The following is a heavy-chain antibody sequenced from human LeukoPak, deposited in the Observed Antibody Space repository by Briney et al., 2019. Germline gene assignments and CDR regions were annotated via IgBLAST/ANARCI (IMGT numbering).Heavy chain of an antibody. J-gene: IGHJ4*02. D-gene: IGHD1-1*01. CDR3: AREERAMYYFDY. Sequence: SGGSLRLSCAASGFTFSSYAMHWVRQAPGKGLEWVAVISYDGSNKYYADSVKGRFTISRDNSKNTLYLQMNSLRAEDTAVYYCAREERAMYYFDYWGQGTLVTVSS. CDR1: GFTFSSYA. CDR2: ISYDGSNK. V-gene: IGHV3-30-3*01.